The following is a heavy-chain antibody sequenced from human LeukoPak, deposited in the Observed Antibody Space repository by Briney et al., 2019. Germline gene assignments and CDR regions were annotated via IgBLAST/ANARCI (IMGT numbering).Heavy chain of an antibody. CDR2: IYYSGST. CDR1: GGSVSSGSYY. D-gene: IGHD5-18*01. CDR3: ARGPYMGAFDI. J-gene: IGHJ3*02. V-gene: IGHV4-61*01. Sequence: SEPLSLTCTGSGGSVSSGSYYWSCIGQPPGQGLEWIGYIYYSGSTNYNASLKSRVTISVVTSKNQFSLKLSSVTAADTAVYYCARGPYMGAFDIWGQGTMVTVSS.